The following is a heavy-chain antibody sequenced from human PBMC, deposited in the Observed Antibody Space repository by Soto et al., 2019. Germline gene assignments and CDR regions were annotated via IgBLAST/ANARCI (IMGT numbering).Heavy chain of an antibody. CDR1: GFAFSDFY. D-gene: IGHD3-16*02. CDR3: ARGLSTVIVPDAGYGMDV. J-gene: IGHJ6*02. V-gene: IGHV3-11*01. Sequence: QVQLVESGGGLVKPGGALRLSCAASGFAFSDFYMCWIRKAPGKGLEWVSYISSTGGTIYYADSVEGRFTISRDHAGNSLYMQMSSLRAEDTAVYYCARGLSTVIVPDAGYGMDVWGQGTTVTVSS. CDR2: ISSTGGTI.